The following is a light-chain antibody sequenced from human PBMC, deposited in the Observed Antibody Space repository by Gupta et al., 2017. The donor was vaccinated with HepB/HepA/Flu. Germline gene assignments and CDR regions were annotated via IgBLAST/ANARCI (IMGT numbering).Light chain of an antibody. Sequence: QSALTQPASVSGSPGQSITISCTGTSSDVGGYYYFFWYQQHPSKPHKLMIYDVSNRPAGVSNRFSVSKSGNTASLTISVLQVEDEADYYGSSYTSSSTLVFGGGTKLTVL. V-gene: IGLV2-14*01. CDR3: SSYTSSSTLV. J-gene: IGLJ3*02. CDR2: DVS. CDR1: SSDVGGYYY.